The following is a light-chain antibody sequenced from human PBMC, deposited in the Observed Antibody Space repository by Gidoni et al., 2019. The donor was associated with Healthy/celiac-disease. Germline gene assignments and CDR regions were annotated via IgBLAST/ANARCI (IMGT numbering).Light chain of an antibody. J-gene: IGLJ2*01. CDR3: QVWDSSTVV. V-gene: IGLV3-9*01. CDR1: NIGSKN. Sequence: SYELTQPLSVSVALGQTARITCGGNNIGSKNVHWYQQKPGQAPVLVRYRDSNRPSGIPERFSGSNSGNTATLTISRAQAGDEADYYCQVWDSSTVVFGGGTKLTVL. CDR2: RDS.